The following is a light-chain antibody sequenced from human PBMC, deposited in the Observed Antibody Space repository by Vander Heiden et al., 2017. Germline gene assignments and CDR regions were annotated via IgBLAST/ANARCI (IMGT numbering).Light chain of an antibody. CDR1: QSVLYSSNNKNY. J-gene: IGKJ2*01. Sequence: DIVMTQNPDSLDVTLGERATINCKSSQSVLYSSNNKNYLAWYQQKPGQPPKLLIYWASTRESGVPDRFSGSGSGTDFTLTISSLQAEDVAVYYCQQYYSTPRTFGQGTKLEIK. V-gene: IGKV4-1*01. CDR2: WAS. CDR3: QQYYSTPRT.